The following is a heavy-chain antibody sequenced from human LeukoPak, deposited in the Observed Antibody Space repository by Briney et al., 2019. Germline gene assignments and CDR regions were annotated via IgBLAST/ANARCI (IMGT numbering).Heavy chain of an antibody. V-gene: IGHV3-23*01. Sequence: PGGSLRLSCAASGFTFSSYAMSWVRQAPGKGLERVSAISGSGGSTYYADSVKGRFTISRDNSKNTLYLQMNSLRAEDTAVYYCAKRTVTTYYYYYMDVWGKGTTVTVSS. D-gene: IGHD4-11*01. CDR1: GFTFSSYA. J-gene: IGHJ6*03. CDR3: AKRTVTTYYYYYMDV. CDR2: ISGSGGST.